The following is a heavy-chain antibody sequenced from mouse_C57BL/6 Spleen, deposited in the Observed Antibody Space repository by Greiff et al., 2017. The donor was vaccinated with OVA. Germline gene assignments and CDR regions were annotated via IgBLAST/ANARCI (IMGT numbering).Heavy chain of an antibody. CDR3: ARLGNLGFDY. D-gene: IGHD4-1*01. V-gene: IGHV3-6*01. CDR1: GYSITSGYY. J-gene: IGHJ2*01. Sequence: EVQLQQSGPGLVKPSQSLSLTCSVTGYSITSGYYWNWIRQFPGNKLEWMGYISYDGSNNYNPSLKNRISITRDTSKNQFFLKLNSVTTEDTATYYCARLGNLGFDYWGQGTTLTVSS. CDR2: ISYDGSN.